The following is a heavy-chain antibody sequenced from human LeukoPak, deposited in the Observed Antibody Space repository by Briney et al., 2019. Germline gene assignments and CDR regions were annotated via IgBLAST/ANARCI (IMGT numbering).Heavy chain of an antibody. CDR2: ISPRGDVT. CDR1: GFSFRSHG. D-gene: IGHD3-16*01. Sequence: GGSLRLSGAASGFSFRSHGMNWVRQAPGKGLEWVSGISPRGDVTYYKDPVRGRFTISRDNFKNTVSLQLNSLRAEDTAMYYCAKDDDWGRFNHWGQGTLVTVSS. V-gene: IGHV3-23*01. CDR3: AKDDDWGRFNH. J-gene: IGHJ1*01.